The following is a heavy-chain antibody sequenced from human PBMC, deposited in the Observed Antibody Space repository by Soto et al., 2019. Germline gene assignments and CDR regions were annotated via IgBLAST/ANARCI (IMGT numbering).Heavy chain of an antibody. CDR2: IWSDGSNK. Sequence: PGGSLRLSCAASGFSFSSYGMQWVRQAPGKGLDWVALIWSDGSNKYYADSVKGRFTISRDNSKNTLYLQMDTLRAEDTAFYYCARDMGYSSCHCFDYCGQLXLFTVYS. CDR3: ARDMGYSSCHCFDY. J-gene: IGHJ4*02. D-gene: IGHD6-19*01. V-gene: IGHV3-33*01. CDR1: GFSFSSYG.